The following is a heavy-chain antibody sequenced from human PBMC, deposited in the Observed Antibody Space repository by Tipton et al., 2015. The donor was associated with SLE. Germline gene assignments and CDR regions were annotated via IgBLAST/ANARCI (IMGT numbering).Heavy chain of an antibody. D-gene: IGHD3-3*01. CDR3: ARGSYDFWSQTCFDY. V-gene: IGHV3-74*01. J-gene: IGHJ4*02. CDR2: INSDGSST. Sequence: SLRLSCAASGFTFSSYWMHWVRQAPGKGLVWVSRINSDGSSTSYADSVKGRFTISRDNAKNTLYLQMNSLRAEDTAVYYCARGSYDFWSQTCFDYWGQGTLVTVSS. CDR1: GFTFSSYW.